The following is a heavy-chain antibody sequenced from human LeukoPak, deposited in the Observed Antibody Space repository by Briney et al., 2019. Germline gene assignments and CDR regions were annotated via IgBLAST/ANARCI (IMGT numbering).Heavy chain of an antibody. CDR3: ARDRGEESSWPGDYFDY. J-gene: IGHJ4*02. Sequence: SETLSLTCTVSGVSMSSYYWSWIRQPPGKGLEWIGYIYYSGSTNYNPSLKSRVTISVDTSKNQFSLKLSSVTAADTAVYYCARDRGEESSWPGDYFDYWGQGTLVTVSS. V-gene: IGHV4-59*01. CDR2: IYYSGST. CDR1: GVSMSSYY. D-gene: IGHD6-13*01.